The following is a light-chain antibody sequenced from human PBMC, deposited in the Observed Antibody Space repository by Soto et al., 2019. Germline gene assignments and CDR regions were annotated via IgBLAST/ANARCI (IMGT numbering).Light chain of an antibody. CDR1: SSDVGGYNY. V-gene: IGLV2-14*01. J-gene: IGLJ3*02. Sequence: QSALTQPASVSGSPGQSITISCTGTSSDVGGYNYVSWYQQHPGKAPKLMIYEVTNRPSGVSNRFSGSKSGYTASLTISGLQAEHEADYYCSSYTSRSTWVFGGGTKVTVL. CDR3: SSYTSRSTWV. CDR2: EVT.